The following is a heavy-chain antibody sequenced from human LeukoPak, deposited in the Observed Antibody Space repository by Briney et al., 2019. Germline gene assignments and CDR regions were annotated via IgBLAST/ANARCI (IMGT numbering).Heavy chain of an antibody. V-gene: IGHV4-38-2*01. CDR3: ARQPPVYCSNTSCYMMEERYYYYMDV. J-gene: IGHJ6*03. Sequence: PSETLSLICAVSGYSISSGYYWGWIRQPPGKGLEWIGSIYHSGSTYYNPSLKSRVTISVDTSKNQFSLKLSSVTAADTAVYYCARQPPVYCSNTSCYMMEERYYYYMDVWGKGTTVTVSS. D-gene: IGHD2-2*02. CDR1: GYSISSGYY. CDR2: IYHSGST.